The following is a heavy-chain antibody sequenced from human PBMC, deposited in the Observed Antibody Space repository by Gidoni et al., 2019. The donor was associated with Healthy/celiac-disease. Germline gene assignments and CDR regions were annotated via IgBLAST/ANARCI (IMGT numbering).Heavy chain of an antibody. CDR1: GFPFSSYW. J-gene: IGHJ4*02. Sequence: EVQLVESGGGLVQPGGSLRLSCAASGFPFSSYWMSWDRQAPGKGLEWVANIKQDGSEKYYVDSVKGRFTISRDNAKNSLYLQMNSLRAEDTAVYYCARDRTVTTWTYFDYWGQGTLVTVSS. CDR2: IKQDGSEK. D-gene: IGHD4-17*01. CDR3: ARDRTVTTWTYFDY. V-gene: IGHV3-7*01.